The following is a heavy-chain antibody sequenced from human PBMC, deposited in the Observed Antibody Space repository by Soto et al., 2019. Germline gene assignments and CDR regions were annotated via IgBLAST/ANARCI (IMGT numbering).Heavy chain of an antibody. V-gene: IGHV1-24*01. CDR2: FDPEDGET. CDR1: GYTLTELS. D-gene: IGHD3-3*01. J-gene: IGHJ6*03. Sequence: ASVKVSCKVSGYTLTELSMHWVRQAPGKGLEWMGGFDPEDGETIYAQKFQGRVTMTEDTSTDTAYMELSSLRSEDTAVYYCATNTYYDFWSGYPPPYYYYYYMDVWGKGTTVTVSS. CDR3: ATNTYYDFWSGYPPPYYYYYYMDV.